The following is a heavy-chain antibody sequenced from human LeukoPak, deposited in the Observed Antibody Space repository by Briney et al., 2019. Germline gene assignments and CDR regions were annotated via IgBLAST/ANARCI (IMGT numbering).Heavy chain of an antibody. CDR2: IDSDGSST. CDR3: ARDSTDYGDYGY. Sequence: GGSLRLSCAASGFTFSSYWMHWVRQAPGKGLVSVSRIDSDGSSTNYADSVKGRFTISRDNAKNTLYLQMNSLRAEDTAVYYCARDSTDYGDYGYWGQGTLVTVSS. D-gene: IGHD4-17*01. V-gene: IGHV3-74*01. J-gene: IGHJ4*02. CDR1: GFTFSSYW.